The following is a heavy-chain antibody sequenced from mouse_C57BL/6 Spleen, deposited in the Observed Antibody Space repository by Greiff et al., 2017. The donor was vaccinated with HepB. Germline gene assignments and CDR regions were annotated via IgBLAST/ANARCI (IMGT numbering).Heavy chain of an antibody. CDR1: GYTFTSYW. Sequence: QVQLQQSGTELVKPGASVKLSCKASGYTFTSYWMHWVKQRPGQGLEWIGNINPSNGGTNYNEKFKSKATMTVDKSSSTAYMQLSSLTSEDSAVYDCARCPYYDYDGWFAYWGQGTLVTVSA. D-gene: IGHD2-4*01. CDR3: ARCPYYDYDGWFAY. J-gene: IGHJ3*01. CDR2: INPSNGGT. V-gene: IGHV1-53*01.